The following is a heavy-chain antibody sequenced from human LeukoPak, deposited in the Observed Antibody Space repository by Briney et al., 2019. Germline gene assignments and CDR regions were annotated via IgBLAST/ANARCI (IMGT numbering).Heavy chain of an antibody. J-gene: IGHJ6*03. Sequence: ASVKVSCKASGYTFTSYDINWVRQAPGQGLEWMGWVSPNSGNTGYAQKFQGRVTITRNTSISTAYMELSSLRSEDTAVYYCARGAPDFWSVYYMDVWAKGPRSPSP. CDR2: VSPNSGNT. CDR1: GYTFTSYD. D-gene: IGHD3-3*01. V-gene: IGHV1-8*01. CDR3: ARGAPDFWSVYYMDV.